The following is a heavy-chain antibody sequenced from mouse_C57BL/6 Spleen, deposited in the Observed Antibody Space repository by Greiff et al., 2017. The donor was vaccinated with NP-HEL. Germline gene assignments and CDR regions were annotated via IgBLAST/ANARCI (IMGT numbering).Heavy chain of an antibody. CDR1: GYTFTDYY. Sequence: VKLMESGAELVKPGASVKISCKASGYTFTDYYINWVKQRPGQGLEWIGKIGPGSGSTYYNEKFKGKATLTADKSSSTAYMQLSSLTSEDSAVYFCARSPSYYYGSRYWYFDVWGTGTTVTVSS. V-gene: IGHV1-77*01. J-gene: IGHJ1*03. CDR3: ARSPSYYYGSRYWYFDV. CDR2: IGPGSGST. D-gene: IGHD1-1*01.